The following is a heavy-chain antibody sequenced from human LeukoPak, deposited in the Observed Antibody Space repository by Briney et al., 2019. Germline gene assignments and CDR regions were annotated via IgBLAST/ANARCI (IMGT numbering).Heavy chain of an antibody. CDR1: GYRFATYW. J-gene: IGHJ4*02. CDR2: VYPGDSDV. CDR3: ARHQDGYTYGYDY. D-gene: IGHD5-18*01. V-gene: IGHV5-51*01. Sequence: RGESLKISCQGSGYRFATYWIGWVRQMPGKGLEWMGIVYPGDSDVRYSPSFQAQVTISVDKSINTAYLQWSSLKASDTAKFYCARHQDGYTYGYDYWGQGTLVTVSS.